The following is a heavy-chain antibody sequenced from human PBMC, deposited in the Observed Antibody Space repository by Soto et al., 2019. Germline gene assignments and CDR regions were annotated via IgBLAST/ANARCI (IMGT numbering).Heavy chain of an antibody. CDR1: GFTFSTYA. CDR2: ISDSGGST. V-gene: IGHV3-23*01. D-gene: IGHD2-15*01. Sequence: PGGSLRLSCAASGFTFSTYAMSWVRQAPGKGLDWVSAISDSGGSTYYADSVKGRFTISRDNSKNTLSLQVNSLRAEDTAVYYCAKVKMGYCTGSSCHLQFESWGQRTPVTVSS. J-gene: IGHJ4*02. CDR3: AKVKMGYCTGSSCHLQFES.